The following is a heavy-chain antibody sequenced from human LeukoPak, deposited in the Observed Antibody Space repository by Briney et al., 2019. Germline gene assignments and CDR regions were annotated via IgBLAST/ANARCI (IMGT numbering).Heavy chain of an antibody. Sequence: GGSLRLSCAVSGFTFSSYNMNWVRQAPGKGLEWVSSITSSSRYIYYADSVKGRFTISRDNAKSSLYLQMNSLRAEDTAVYYCARLKLLWSNYFDYWGQGTLVTVSS. CDR2: ITSSSRYI. J-gene: IGHJ4*02. CDR3: ARLKLLWSNYFDY. D-gene: IGHD2-2*01. CDR1: GFTFSSYN. V-gene: IGHV3-21*01.